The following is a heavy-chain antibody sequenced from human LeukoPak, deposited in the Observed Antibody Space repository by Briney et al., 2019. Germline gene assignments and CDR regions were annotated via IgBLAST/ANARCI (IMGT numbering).Heavy chain of an antibody. V-gene: IGHV5-51*01. CDR2: IYPADSDT. CDR3: ARGINDEYFQS. D-gene: IGHD2/OR15-2a*01. Sequence: GESLKISCHDSPYYFINFWIGWVRQMPVKGLEWMGIIYPADSDTRYNPSFQAHVTISADWSASTAYLQWHSLKASDTAIYYCARGINDEYFQSWGQGTLVTVSS. J-gene: IGHJ1*01. CDR1: PYYFINFW.